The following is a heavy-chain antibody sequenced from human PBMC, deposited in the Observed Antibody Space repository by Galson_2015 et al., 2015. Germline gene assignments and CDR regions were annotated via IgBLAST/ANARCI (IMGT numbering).Heavy chain of an antibody. CDR3: ARDRGKDSSSWYKDYYYMDV. V-gene: IGHV1-18*01. D-gene: IGHD6-13*01. Sequence: CKASGYTFTSYGISWVRQAPGQGLEWMGWISAYNGNTNYAQKLQGRVTMTTDTSTSTAYMKLRSLRSDDTAVYYCARDRGKDSSSWYKDYYYMDVWGKGTTVTVSS. J-gene: IGHJ6*03. CDR1: GYTFTSYG. CDR2: ISAYNGNT.